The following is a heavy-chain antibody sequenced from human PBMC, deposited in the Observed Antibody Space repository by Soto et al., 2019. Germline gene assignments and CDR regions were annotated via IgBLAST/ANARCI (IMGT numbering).Heavy chain of an antibody. V-gene: IGHV1-69*12. CDR1: GGTYSSYA. D-gene: IGHD5-12*01. Sequence: QVQLVQSGAEVTKPGSSVKVSCKASGGTYSSYAISWVRQAPEPGLEWMGGMIPIFGTAHYAQKFQGRVTITADESTSTVYMELIRLRSEDTAVYYCARPHRGYEGRYFDYWGLGTLVTVSS. J-gene: IGHJ4*02. CDR2: MIPIFGTA. CDR3: ARPHRGYEGRYFDY.